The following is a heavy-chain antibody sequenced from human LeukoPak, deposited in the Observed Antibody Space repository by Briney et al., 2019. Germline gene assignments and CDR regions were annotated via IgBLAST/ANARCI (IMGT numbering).Heavy chain of an antibody. CDR2: IY. Sequence: SETLSHTCIVSGGSINRYFWSWIRPPPGKGLEWIGYIYNPSLKSRVTMSVDTSKNQFSLKLTSVPAADTAVYYCAREPNSGDYVDHFDSWGEGILVTVSS. CDR3: AREPNSGDYVDHFDS. CDR1: GGSINRYF. V-gene: IGHV4-59*01. D-gene: IGHD1-26*01. J-gene: IGHJ4*02.